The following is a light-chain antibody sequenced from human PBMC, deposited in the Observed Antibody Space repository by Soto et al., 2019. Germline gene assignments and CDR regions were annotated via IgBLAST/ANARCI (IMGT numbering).Light chain of an antibody. J-gene: IGLJ2*01. Sequence: QSVLTQPASVSGAPGQSITISCTGASSDVGAFNYVSWYQQHPGKAPKLLIYEVSNRPSGLSNRFSGSKSGNTASLTISGLQAEDEADYYCSSYTSSTTRVFGGGTQVTVL. CDR2: EVS. V-gene: IGLV2-14*01. CDR1: SSDVGAFNY. CDR3: SSYTSSTTRV.